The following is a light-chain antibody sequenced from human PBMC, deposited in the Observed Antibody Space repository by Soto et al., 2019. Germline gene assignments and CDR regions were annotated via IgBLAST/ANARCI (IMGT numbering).Light chain of an antibody. J-gene: IGKJ5*01. CDR2: GAS. V-gene: IGKV3-11*01. CDR3: QQRSNWPIT. CDR1: QSVSNNY. Sequence: EIVLTQSPGTLSLSPGERDTLSCRASQSVSNNYLAWYQQKPGQAPRLLIYGASNRATRIPARFSGSGSGTDFTLTISSLEPEDFAVYYCQQRSNWPITFGQGTRLEIK.